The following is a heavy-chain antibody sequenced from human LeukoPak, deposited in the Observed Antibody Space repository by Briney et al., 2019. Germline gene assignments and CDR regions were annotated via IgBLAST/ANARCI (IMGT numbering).Heavy chain of an antibody. V-gene: IGHV5-10-1*01. CDR1: GYSFTSYW. CDR2: IDPSGSYT. D-gene: IGHD6-19*01. Sequence: GESLRISCKGSGYSFTSYWISWVRQMPGKGLEWMGRIDPSGSYTNYSPSFQGHVTISVDKSISTAYLQWTSLKASDTAMYYCARQGATGWGHWYFDLWGRGTLVTVSS. CDR3: ARQGATGWGHWYFDL. J-gene: IGHJ2*01.